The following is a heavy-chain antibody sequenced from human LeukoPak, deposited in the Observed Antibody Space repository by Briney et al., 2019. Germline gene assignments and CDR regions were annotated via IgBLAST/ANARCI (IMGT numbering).Heavy chain of an antibody. J-gene: IGHJ5*02. V-gene: IGHV3-23*01. Sequence: GGSLRLSCAASGFTFSSYAMSWVRQAPGKGLEWVATISGSGGRTYYADSVKGRCTISRDNSKNTLNLQMNSLRAEDTAVYYCARQRVPAAGKWFDPWGQGTLVTVSS. D-gene: IGHD2-2*01. CDR3: ARQRVPAAGKWFDP. CDR1: GFTFSSYA. CDR2: ISGSGGRT.